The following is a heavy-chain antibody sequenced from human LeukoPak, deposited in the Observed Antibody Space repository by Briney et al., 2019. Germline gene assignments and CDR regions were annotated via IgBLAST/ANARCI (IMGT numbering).Heavy chain of an antibody. D-gene: IGHD6-13*01. J-gene: IGHJ4*02. V-gene: IGHV3-30-3*01. CDR3: ARGVEYSSSWYSYPFDY. Sequence: GGSLRLSCAASGFTFSSYAMRWVRQAPGKGLEWVAVISYDGSNKYYADSVKGRFTISRDNSKNTLYLQMNSLRAEDTAVYYCARGVEYSSSWYSYPFDYWGQGTLVTVSS. CDR2: ISYDGSNK. CDR1: GFTFSSYA.